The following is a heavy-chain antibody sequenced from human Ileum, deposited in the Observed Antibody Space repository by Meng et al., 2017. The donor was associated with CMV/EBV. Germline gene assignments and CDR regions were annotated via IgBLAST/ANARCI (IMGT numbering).Heavy chain of an antibody. CDR2: IYYTGTA. CDR3: ARDDPSNRGGIDS. CDR1: GGSITSGDHY. D-gene: IGHD3-16*01. J-gene: IGHJ4*02. V-gene: IGHV4-30-4*01. Sequence: QVQLEDSGPGLVKPSQTLSLTCTVSGGSITSGDHYWSWVRQTPEKGLEWIGYIYYTGTAYYNPSLKSRSTISIDTSKKQFSLKLTSVTAADSAMYYCARDDPSNRGGIDSWGQGTLVTASS.